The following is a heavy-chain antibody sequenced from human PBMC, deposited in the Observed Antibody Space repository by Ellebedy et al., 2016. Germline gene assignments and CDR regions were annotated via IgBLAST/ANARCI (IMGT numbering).Heavy chain of an antibody. D-gene: IGHD6-6*01. CDR3: AKDRYSSSGWFDP. J-gene: IGHJ5*02. CDR1: GFTFNTYW. Sequence: GGSLRLSXAASGFTFNTYWMHWVRQVPGKGLVWVARINPDGSSTSYVDSVKGRFTISRDNSKNTLYLQMNSLRAEDTAVYYCAKDRYSSSGWFDPWGQGTLVTVSS. V-gene: IGHV3-74*01. CDR2: INPDGSST.